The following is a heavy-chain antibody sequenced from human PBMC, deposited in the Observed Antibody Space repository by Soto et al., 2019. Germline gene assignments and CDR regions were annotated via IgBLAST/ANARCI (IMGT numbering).Heavy chain of an antibody. V-gene: IGHV1-2*04. D-gene: IGHD6-6*01. CDR2: INPNSGGT. CDR3: AREIGPYSSSSGYYYGMDV. CDR1: GYTFTGYY. J-gene: IGHJ6*02. Sequence: ASVKVSCKASGYTFTGYYMHWVRQAPGQGLEWMGWINPNSGGTNYAQKFQGWVTMTRDTSISTAYMELSRLRSDDTAVYYCAREIGPYSSSSGYYYGMDVWGQGTTVTVS.